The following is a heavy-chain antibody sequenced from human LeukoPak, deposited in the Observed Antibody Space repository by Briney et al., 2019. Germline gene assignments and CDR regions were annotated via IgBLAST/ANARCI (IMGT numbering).Heavy chain of an antibody. D-gene: IGHD5-18*01. CDR2: FYHGGST. CDR1: GYSISTGYY. J-gene: IGHJ3*02. Sequence: SETLSLTCTVSGYSISTGYYWDWIRQPPGKGLEWIGTFYHGGSTYYNPSLKSRVTISVDTSKNQFSLNLTSVTAADTAVYYCARARWIQLWNYAFDIWVQGTMVTVSS. CDR3: ARARWIQLWNYAFDI. V-gene: IGHV4-38-2*02.